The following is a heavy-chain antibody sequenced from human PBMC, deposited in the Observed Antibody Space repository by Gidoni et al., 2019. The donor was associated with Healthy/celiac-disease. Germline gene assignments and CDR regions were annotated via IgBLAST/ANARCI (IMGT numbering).Heavy chain of an antibody. CDR3: ARDKDYDSSGYYWFDP. Sequence: QVQLVESGGGVVQPGRSLRLSCAASGFTFSSYAMHWVRQAPGKGLEWVAVISYDGSNKYYADSVKGRFTISRDNSKNTLYLQMNSLRAEDTAVYYCARDKDYDSSGYYWFDPWGQGTLVTVSS. J-gene: IGHJ5*02. D-gene: IGHD3-22*01. CDR2: ISYDGSNK. V-gene: IGHV3-30-3*01. CDR1: GFTFSSYA.